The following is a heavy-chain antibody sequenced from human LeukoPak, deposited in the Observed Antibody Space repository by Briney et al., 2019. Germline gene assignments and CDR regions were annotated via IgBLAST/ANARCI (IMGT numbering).Heavy chain of an antibody. CDR3: AREQEYYDFWSGSLEIDY. J-gene: IGHJ4*02. V-gene: IGHV3-20*04. Sequence: GGSLRLSCAASGFTFDDYGMSWVRQAPGKGLEWVSGINSNGGSTGYADSVKGRFTISRDNAKNSLYLQMNSLRAEDTAVYYCAREQEYYDFWSGSLEIDYWGQGTLVTVSS. CDR2: INSNGGST. CDR1: GFTFDDYG. D-gene: IGHD3-3*01.